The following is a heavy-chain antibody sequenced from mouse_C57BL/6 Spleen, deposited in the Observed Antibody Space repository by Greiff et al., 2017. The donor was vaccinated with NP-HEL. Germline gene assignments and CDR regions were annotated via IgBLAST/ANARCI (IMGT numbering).Heavy chain of an antibody. CDR3: ARRDYGINY. Sequence: QVQLQQPGAELVKPGASVKLSCKASGYTFTSYWMHWVKQRPGRGLEWIGDINPNNGDTNYNGKFKGKATLTADKSSSTAYMQLSSLTSEDSAVYCCARRDYGINYWGQGTTLTVSS. V-gene: IGHV1-53*01. D-gene: IGHD2-1*01. CDR2: INPNNGDT. J-gene: IGHJ2*01. CDR1: GYTFTSYW.